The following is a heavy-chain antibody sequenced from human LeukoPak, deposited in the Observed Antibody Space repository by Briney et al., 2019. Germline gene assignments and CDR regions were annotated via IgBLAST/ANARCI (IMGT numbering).Heavy chain of an antibody. D-gene: IGHD6-13*01. CDR3: ARDRLPVGSSRYIGPDAFDI. CDR1: GFTFSSYA. V-gene: IGHV3-30-3*01. J-gene: IGHJ3*02. Sequence: GGSLRLSCAASGFTFSSYAMHWVRQAPGKGLEWVAVISYDGSNKYYADSVKGRFTISRDNSKNTLYLQMNSLRAEDTAVYYCARDRLPVGSSRYIGPDAFDIWGQGTMVTVSS. CDR2: ISYDGSNK.